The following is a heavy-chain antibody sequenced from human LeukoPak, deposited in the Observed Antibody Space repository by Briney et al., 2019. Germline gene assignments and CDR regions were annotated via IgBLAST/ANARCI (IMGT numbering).Heavy chain of an antibody. J-gene: IGHJ5*02. Sequence: GGSLRLSCAASGFTFSSYSMNWVRQAPGKALEWVSSISSSSSYIYYADSVKGRFTISRDNAKNSLYLQMNSLRAEDTAVYYCARTVYCSGGSCYYNWFDPWGQGTLVTVSS. CDR3: ARTVYCSGGSCYYNWFDP. V-gene: IGHV3-21*01. D-gene: IGHD2-15*01. CDR1: GFTFSSYS. CDR2: ISSSSSYI.